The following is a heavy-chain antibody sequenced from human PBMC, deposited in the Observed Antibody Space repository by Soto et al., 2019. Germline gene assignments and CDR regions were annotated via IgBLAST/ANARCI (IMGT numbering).Heavy chain of an antibody. D-gene: IGHD4-17*01. Sequence: QVQLVESGGGVVQPGRSLRLSCAASGFTFSSYGMHWVRQAPGKGLEWVAVISYDGSNKYYADSVKGRFTISRDNSKNTLYLQMNSLRAEDTAVYYCAKDRGDYGDYAYYFDYWGQGTLVTVSS. CDR2: ISYDGSNK. CDR3: AKDRGDYGDYAYYFDY. J-gene: IGHJ4*02. CDR1: GFTFSSYG. V-gene: IGHV3-30*18.